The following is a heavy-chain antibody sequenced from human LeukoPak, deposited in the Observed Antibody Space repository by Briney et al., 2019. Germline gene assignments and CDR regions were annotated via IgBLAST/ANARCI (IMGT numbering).Heavy chain of an antibody. D-gene: IGHD4-17*01. CDR1: GGTFSSYA. Sequence: ASVKVSCKASGGTFSSYAISWVRQAPGQGLEWMGWINPNSGGTNYAQKFQGRVTMTRDTSISTAYMELSRLRSDDPAVYYCARDPSEYGDYVFDYWGQGTLVTVSS. J-gene: IGHJ4*02. CDR2: INPNSGGT. CDR3: ARDPSEYGDYVFDY. V-gene: IGHV1-2*02.